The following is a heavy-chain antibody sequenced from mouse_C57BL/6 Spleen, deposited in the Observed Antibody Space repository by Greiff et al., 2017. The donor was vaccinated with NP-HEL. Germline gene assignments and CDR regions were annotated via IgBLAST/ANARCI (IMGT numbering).Heavy chain of an antibody. V-gene: IGHV5-16*01. CDR2: INYDGSST. J-gene: IGHJ1*03. D-gene: IGHD4-1*01. CDR3: ARDKLGLHWYFDV. Sequence: EVMLVESEGGLVQPGSSMKLSCTASGFTFSDYYMAWVRQVPEKGLEWVANINYDGSSTYYLDSLKSRFIISRDNAKNILYLQMSSLKSEDTATYYCARDKLGLHWYFDVWGTGTTVTVSS. CDR1: GFTFSDYY.